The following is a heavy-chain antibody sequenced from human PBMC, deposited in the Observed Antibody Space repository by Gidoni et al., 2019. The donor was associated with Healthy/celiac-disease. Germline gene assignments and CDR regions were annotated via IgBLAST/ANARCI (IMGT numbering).Heavy chain of an antibody. J-gene: IGHJ3*02. CDR1: GFTFSSYS. CDR3: ARGGAPRGAFDI. V-gene: IGHV3-21*01. CDR2: ISSSSSYI. Sequence: EVQLVEPGGGLVKPGGSLRLSCAASGFTFSSYSMNWVRQAPGKGLEWVSSISSSSSYIYYADSVKGRFTISRDNAKNSLYLQMNSLRAEDTAVYYCARGGAPRGAFDIWGQGTMVTVSS. D-gene: IGHD3-10*01.